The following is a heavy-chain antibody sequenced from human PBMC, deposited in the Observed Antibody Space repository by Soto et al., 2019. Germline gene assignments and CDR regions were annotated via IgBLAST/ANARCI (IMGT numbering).Heavy chain of an antibody. D-gene: IGHD2-15*01. V-gene: IGHV3-33*01. J-gene: IGHJ4*02. CDR1: GFSFRSYG. CDR3: AREHGYCSGGTSQSELDF. Sequence: GGSLRLSCAASGFSFRSYGMHWVRQSPGKGLEWVATIWYDGSKIYYGESVKGRFSVSRDNSKSTLDLQMNSLRVEDTGVYYCAREHGYCSGGTSQSELDFWGQGALVTVSS. CDR2: IWYDGSKI.